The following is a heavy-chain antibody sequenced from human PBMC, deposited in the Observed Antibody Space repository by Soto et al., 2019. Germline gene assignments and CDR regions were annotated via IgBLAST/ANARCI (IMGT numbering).Heavy chain of an antibody. D-gene: IGHD5-12*01. CDR2: ISGSGDSR. CDR3: ARARRYSGYAGMDV. CDR1: GISFRKYA. J-gene: IGHJ6*02. Sequence: GGSLRLSCAAFGISFRKYAMSWVRQAPGKGLEWVSVISGSGDSRYYSDSVKGRFTISRDNSKNTLYLQMNSLRAEDTAVYYCARARRYSGYAGMDVWGQGTTVTVSS. V-gene: IGHV3-23*01.